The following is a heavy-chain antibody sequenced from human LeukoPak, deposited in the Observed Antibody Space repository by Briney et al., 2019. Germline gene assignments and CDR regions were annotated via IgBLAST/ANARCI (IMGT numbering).Heavy chain of an antibody. CDR1: GFTVSSNY. D-gene: IGHD3-3*01. CDR3: ARDTAGLGWYYFDY. Sequence: GGSLRLSCAASGFTVSSNYMSWVRQAPGKGLEWVSVIYSGGSTYYADSVKGRFSISRDNSKNTLYLQMNSLRAEDTAVYYCARDTAGLGWYYFDYWGQGTLVTVSS. V-gene: IGHV3-66*01. CDR2: IYSGGST. J-gene: IGHJ4*02.